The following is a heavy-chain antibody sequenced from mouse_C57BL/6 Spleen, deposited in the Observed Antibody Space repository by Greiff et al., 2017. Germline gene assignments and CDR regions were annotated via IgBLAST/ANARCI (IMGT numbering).Heavy chain of an antibody. J-gene: IGHJ2*01. D-gene: IGHD2-4*01. CDR1: GFTFSSYA. V-gene: IGHV5-4*01. CDR3: ARDGDYDGFDY. Sequence: EVQVVESGGGLVKPGGSLKLSCAASGFTFSSYAMSWVRQTPEKRLEWVATISDGGSYTYYPDNVKGRFTISRDNAKNNLYLQMSHLKSEDTAMYYCARDGDYDGFDYWGQGTTLTVSS. CDR2: ISDGGSYT.